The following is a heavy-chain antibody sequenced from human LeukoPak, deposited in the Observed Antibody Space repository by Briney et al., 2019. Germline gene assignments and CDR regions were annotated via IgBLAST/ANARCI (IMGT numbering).Heavy chain of an antibody. V-gene: IGHV5-51*01. J-gene: IGHJ4*02. CDR1: GYTFTSYW. Sequence: GESLKVSCKGSGYTFTSYWIGWVRQMPGKGLEWMGIIYPGDSDTRYSPSFQGQVSISVDKSISTAYLQWSSLKASDTAMYYCARRGSGWYVDYWGQGTLVTVSS. CDR3: ARRGSGWYVDY. D-gene: IGHD6-19*01. CDR2: IYPGDSDT.